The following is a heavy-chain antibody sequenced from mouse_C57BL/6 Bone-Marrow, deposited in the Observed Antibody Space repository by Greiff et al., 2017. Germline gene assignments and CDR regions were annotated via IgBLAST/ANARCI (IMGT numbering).Heavy chain of an antibody. CDR2: ISNGGGST. V-gene: IGHV5-12*01. Sequence: EVHLVESGGGLVQPGGSLKLSCAASGFTFSDYYMYWVRQTPEKRLEWVAYISNGGGSTYYPDTVKGRFTISRDNAKNTLYLQMSRLKSEDTAMYYCAGYAMDYWGQGTSVTVSS. J-gene: IGHJ4*01. CDR3: AGYAMDY. CDR1: GFTFSDYY.